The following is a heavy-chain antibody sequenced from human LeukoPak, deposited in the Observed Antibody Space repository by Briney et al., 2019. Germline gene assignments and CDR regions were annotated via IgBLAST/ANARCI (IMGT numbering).Heavy chain of an antibody. CDR2: MYSGGGT. V-gene: IGHV3-66*01. CDR3: ARDPSPYYSDYGH. D-gene: IGHD4-11*01. J-gene: IGHJ4*02. CDR1: GVTVSTSY. Sequence: PGGSLRLSCTASGVTVSTSYMSWVRQAPGKGLEWVSIMYSGGGTDYADSVKCRFTISRDNSKNTVYLQMNNLRAEDTAVYYCARDPSPYYSDYGHWGQGTLVIVSS.